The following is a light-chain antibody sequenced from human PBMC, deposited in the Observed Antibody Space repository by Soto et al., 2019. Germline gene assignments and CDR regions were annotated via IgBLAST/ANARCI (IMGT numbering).Light chain of an antibody. Sequence: SVLTQPASVSGSPGQSITISCTGTSSDVGGYNFVSWYQQHPGNAPKLMIYEVNSRRSGVSNRFSGSKSGNTASLTISGRQAEDEADYYCSSYIGGNPLRVCVGGTKLTVL. J-gene: IGLJ3*02. CDR1: SSDVGGYNF. CDR2: EVN. V-gene: IGLV2-14*01. CDR3: SSYIGGNPLRV.